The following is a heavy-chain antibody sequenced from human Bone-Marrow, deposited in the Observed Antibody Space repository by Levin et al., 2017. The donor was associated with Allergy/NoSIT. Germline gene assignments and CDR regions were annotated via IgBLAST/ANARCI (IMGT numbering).Heavy chain of an antibody. CDR1: GDSINSDYY. CDR3: ARRGYHNVGFDY. J-gene: IGHJ4*02. D-gene: IGHD5-12*01. V-gene: IGHV4-39*02. CDR2: IHYTGRT. Sequence: PSETLSLTCTVSGDSINSDYYWGWIRQPPGKGLDWVGYIHYTGRTYYNPSLKSRVTISVDTSKNRFSLRLSSVTAADTAVYYCARRGYHNVGFDYWGQGTLVTVSS.